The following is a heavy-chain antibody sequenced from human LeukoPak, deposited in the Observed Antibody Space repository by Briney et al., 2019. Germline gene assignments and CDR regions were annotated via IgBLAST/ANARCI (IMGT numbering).Heavy chain of an antibody. D-gene: IGHD3-10*01. CDR3: ASSGAYYGSGNDAFDI. CDR1: GYTFTGYY. V-gene: IGHV1-2*02. Sequence: ASVKVSCKASGYTFTGYYMHWVRQAPGQGLEWMGWINPNSGGTNYAQKFQGRVTMTRDTSISTAYMELSRLRSDDTAVYYCASSGAYYGSGNDAFDIWGKGTMVTVSS. CDR2: INPNSGGT. J-gene: IGHJ3*02.